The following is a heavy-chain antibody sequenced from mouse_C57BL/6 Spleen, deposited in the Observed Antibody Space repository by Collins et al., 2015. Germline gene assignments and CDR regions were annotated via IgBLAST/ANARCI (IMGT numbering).Heavy chain of an antibody. CDR2: IYPGSGST. J-gene: IGHJ4*01. CDR1: GYTFTSYW. D-gene: IGHD2-1*01. V-gene: IGHV1S22*01. Sequence: LQQPGSELVRPGASVKLSCKASGYTFTSYWMHWVKQRPGQGLEWIGNIYPGSGSTNYDEKFKSKATLTVDTSSSTAYMQFRSLTSEDSAVYYCTRFYYGNLYAMDYWGQGTSVTVSS. CDR3: TRFYYGNLYAMDY.